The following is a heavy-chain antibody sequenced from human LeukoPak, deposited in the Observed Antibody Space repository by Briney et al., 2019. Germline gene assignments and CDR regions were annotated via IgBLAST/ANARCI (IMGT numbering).Heavy chain of an antibody. CDR1: GFTFSSYA. CDR2: ISGSGGST. Sequence: PGGSLRLSCAASGFTFSSYAMSWVRQAPGKGLEWVSAISGSGGSTYYADSVKGRFTISRDNSKNTLYLQMNSLRAEDTAVYYCAKSRITIFGVVIGFYYFDYWGQGTLVTVSS. V-gene: IGHV3-23*01. J-gene: IGHJ4*02. D-gene: IGHD3-3*01. CDR3: AKSRITIFGVVIGFYYFDY.